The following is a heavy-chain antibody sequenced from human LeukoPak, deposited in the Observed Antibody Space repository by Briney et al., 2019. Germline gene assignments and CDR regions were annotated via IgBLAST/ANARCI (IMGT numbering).Heavy chain of an antibody. CDR2: INPSGGST. CDR3: ARDLSRRGLYSSSSDYYYMDV. D-gene: IGHD6-6*01. V-gene: IGHV1-46*01. J-gene: IGHJ6*03. Sequence: GASVKVSCKASGYTFTSYYMHWVRQAPGQGPEWMGIINPSGGSTSYAQKFQGRVTVTRDTSTSTVYMELSSLRSEDTAVYYCARDLSRRGLYSSSSDYYYMDVWGKGTTVTVSS. CDR1: GYTFTSYY.